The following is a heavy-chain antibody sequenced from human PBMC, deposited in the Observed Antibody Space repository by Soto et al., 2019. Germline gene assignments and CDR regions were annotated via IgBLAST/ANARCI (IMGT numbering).Heavy chain of an antibody. CDR1: GGSISSGGYS. CDR3: GSCIVATIRGGWFDP. D-gene: IGHD5-12*01. Sequence: QLQLQESGPGLVKPSQTLSLTCAVSGGSISSGGYSWSWIRQPPGKGLEGIGHIYHSGSTYYNPSLKRRVPISVERSKNQFSLKLGSVTAADTAVYYCGSCIVATIRGGWFDPWGQGTLVTVSS. V-gene: IGHV4-30-2*01. J-gene: IGHJ5*02. CDR2: IYHSGST.